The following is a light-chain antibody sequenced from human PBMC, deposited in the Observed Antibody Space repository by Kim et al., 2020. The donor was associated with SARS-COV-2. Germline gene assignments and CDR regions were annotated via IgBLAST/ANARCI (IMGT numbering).Light chain of an antibody. V-gene: IGLV2-14*03. Sequence: QSIIISCPGTSSDVGGYNYVSWYQQHPVKAPKLLLYDVNKRPSGVSDRFSGSKSGNTASLTISGLQAEDEADYYCSSYTSSSTLLFGGGTQLTVL. CDR2: DVN. CDR1: SSDVGGYNY. CDR3: SSYTSSSTLL. J-gene: IGLJ3*02.